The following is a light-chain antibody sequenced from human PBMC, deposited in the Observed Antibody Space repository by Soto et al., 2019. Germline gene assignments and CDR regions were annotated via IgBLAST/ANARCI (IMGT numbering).Light chain of an antibody. J-gene: IGLJ2*01. Sequence: QSVLTQPPSVSAAPGQKVTISCCGSSSNIGNNYVSWYQHFPGTAPKLLIYDNNKRPSGIPDRFSGSKSGTSATLGITGLQTGDEADYYCGTWDSLLSAVVFGGGTKLTVL. CDR2: DNN. CDR3: GTWDSLLSAVV. V-gene: IGLV1-51*01. CDR1: SSNIGNNY.